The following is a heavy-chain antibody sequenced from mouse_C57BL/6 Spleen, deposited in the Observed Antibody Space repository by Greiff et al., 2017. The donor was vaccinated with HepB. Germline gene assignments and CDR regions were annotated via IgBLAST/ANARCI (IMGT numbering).Heavy chain of an antibody. D-gene: IGHD1-1*01. Sequence: QVQLQQPGAELVRPGSSVKLSCKASGYTFTSYWMDWVKQRPGQGLEWIGNIYPSDSETHYNQKFKDKATLTVDKSSSTAYMQLSSLTSEDSAVYYCARWDYGSRVYFDYWGQGTTLTVSS. CDR1: GYTFTSYW. CDR3: ARWDYGSRVYFDY. J-gene: IGHJ2*01. V-gene: IGHV1-61*01. CDR2: IYPSDSET.